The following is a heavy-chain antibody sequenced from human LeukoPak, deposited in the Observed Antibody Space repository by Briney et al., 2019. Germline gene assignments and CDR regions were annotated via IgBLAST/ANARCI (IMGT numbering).Heavy chain of an antibody. Sequence: SETLSPTCTVSGGSISSSSYYWGWIRQPPGKGLEWIGSIYYSGSTYYNPSLKSRVTISVDTSKNQFSLKLSSVTAADTAVYYCAKRYYYDSSGYHGSFDYWGQGTLVTVSS. V-gene: IGHV4-39*01. CDR2: IYYSGST. J-gene: IGHJ4*02. D-gene: IGHD3-22*01. CDR1: GGSISSSSYY. CDR3: AKRYYYDSSGYHGSFDY.